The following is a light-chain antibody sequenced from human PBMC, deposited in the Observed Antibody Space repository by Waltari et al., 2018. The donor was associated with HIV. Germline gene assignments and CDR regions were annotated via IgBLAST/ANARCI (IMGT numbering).Light chain of an antibody. J-gene: IGLJ3*02. Sequence: QPVLTQPPSASGSLGASVKPTCTLRSGHSSNAIAWHQQQPEKGPRFLMKVNSDGSHNRGAGIPDRFSGSTYGAERYLTISSLQSEDEADYYCQTWGTGIAVFGGGTKLTVL. CDR3: QTWGTGIAV. V-gene: IGLV4-69*01. CDR2: VNSDGSH. CDR1: SGHSSNA.